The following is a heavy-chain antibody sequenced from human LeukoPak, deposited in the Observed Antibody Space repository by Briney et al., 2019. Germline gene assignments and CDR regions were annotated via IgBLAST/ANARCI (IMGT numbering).Heavy chain of an antibody. V-gene: IGHV4-38-2*01. D-gene: IGHD5-18*01. J-gene: IGHJ4*02. CDR1: GYSISSGYY. CDR2: ISHSGSA. Sequence: SDTLSLTCAVYGYSISSGYYWGWIRQPPGQELEWIGTISHSGSAYYNPSLKRRVTISLDTSKNQFSLRLSSVTAADTAVYYCARHPIGTAMVSYFDYRGQGILVTVSS. CDR3: ARHPIGTAMVSYFDY.